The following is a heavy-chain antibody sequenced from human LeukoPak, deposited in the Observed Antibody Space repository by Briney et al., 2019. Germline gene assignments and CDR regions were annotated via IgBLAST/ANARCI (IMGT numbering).Heavy chain of an antibody. CDR2: INQDGSEK. J-gene: IGHJ4*02. Sequence: GGSLRLSCAVSGFSFSSHWMSWVRQAPGRGLEWVANINQDGSEKHYVDPVKGRFIISRDNAKNSLYLQMNSLRAEGSAVYYCARDIEAPGIAFAYWGQGSLVTVSS. D-gene: IGHD6-13*01. CDR3: ARDIEAPGIAFAY. CDR1: GFSFSSHW. V-gene: IGHV3-7*03.